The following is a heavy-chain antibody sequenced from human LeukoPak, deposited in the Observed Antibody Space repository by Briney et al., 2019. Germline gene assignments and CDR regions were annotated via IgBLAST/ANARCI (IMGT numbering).Heavy chain of an antibody. CDR2: ISGSGAST. Sequence: PGESLRLSCAASGFTFSSFAMSWVRQAPGRGLEWVSSISGSGASTYYADSVKGRFTISRDNSKNTLYLQMNSLRAEDTAVYYCAKGHSGYVFDYWGQGTLVTVSS. CDR3: AKGHSGYVFDY. D-gene: IGHD5-12*01. V-gene: IGHV3-23*01. CDR1: GFTFSSFA. J-gene: IGHJ4*02.